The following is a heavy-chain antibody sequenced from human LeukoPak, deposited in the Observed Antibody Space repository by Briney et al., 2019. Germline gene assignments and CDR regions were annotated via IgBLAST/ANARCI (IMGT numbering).Heavy chain of an antibody. Sequence: PSETLSLTCTVSGGSINSGSYYWTWIRQPAGKGLEWIGRIYTSGSTNYNPSLKSRVTISVDTSKNQFSLKLSSVTAADTAVYYCARSRGYSYGTTFLDYWGQGTLVTVSS. CDR3: ARSRGYSYGTTFLDY. CDR1: GGSINSGSYY. D-gene: IGHD5-18*01. V-gene: IGHV4-61*02. J-gene: IGHJ4*02. CDR2: IYTSGST.